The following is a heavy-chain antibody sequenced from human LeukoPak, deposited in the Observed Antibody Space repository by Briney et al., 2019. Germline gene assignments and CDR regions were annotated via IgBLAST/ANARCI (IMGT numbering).Heavy chain of an antibody. CDR2: ISSSTSTF. CDR3: VRGNSFDY. CDR1: GFTLNSYA. Sequence: PGGSLRLSCAASGFTLNSYAMNWVRQAPGKGLQWVSFISSSTSTFYYVDSVKGRFTISRDNAKNSLYLQMNSLRDEDTAVYYCVRGNSFDYWGQGTLVSVSS. V-gene: IGHV3-48*02. J-gene: IGHJ4*02.